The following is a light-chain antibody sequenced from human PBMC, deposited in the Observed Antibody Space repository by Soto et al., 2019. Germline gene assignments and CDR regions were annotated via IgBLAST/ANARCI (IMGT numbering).Light chain of an antibody. CDR1: QAIKKC. CDR2: AAS. V-gene: IGKV1-27*01. J-gene: IGKJ1*01. Sequence: DFRMTQSPSSLSASVGDRVTVTCRASQAIKKCLAWYQQKPGKVPKLLIYAASTLQSGVPSRFSGSGSETDFTLTISNLQPEDVATYYCQRYDIAPWAFGQGTKVEIK. CDR3: QRYDIAPWA.